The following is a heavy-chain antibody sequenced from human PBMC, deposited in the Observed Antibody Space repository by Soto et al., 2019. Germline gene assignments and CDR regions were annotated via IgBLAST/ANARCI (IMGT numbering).Heavy chain of an antibody. CDR1: GGSISSGGYY. Sequence: QVQLQESGPGLVKPSQTLSLTCTVSGGSISSGGYYWSWIRQHPGKGLEWIGYIYYSGSTYYNPALKSRVTISVDTSKNQFSLKLSSVTAADTAVYYCRGLGSGSSPVDYWGQGTLVTVSS. D-gene: IGHD3-10*01. CDR2: IYYSGST. V-gene: IGHV4-31*03. J-gene: IGHJ4*02. CDR3: RGLGSGSSPVDY.